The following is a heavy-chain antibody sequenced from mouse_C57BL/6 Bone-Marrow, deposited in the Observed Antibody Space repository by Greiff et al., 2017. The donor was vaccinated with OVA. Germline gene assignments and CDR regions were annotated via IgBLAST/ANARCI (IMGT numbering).Heavy chain of an antibody. J-gene: IGHJ2*01. V-gene: IGHV1-81*01. CDR3: SRSPYYYGSRGY. CDR1: GYTFTSYG. CDR2: IYPRSGNN. Sequence: QVQLQQSGAELARPGASVKLSCKASGYTFTSYGISWVKQRTGQGLEWIGEIYPRSGNNYYNESLKGQATLTADKSYSTAYMELRSLTSVDTAVDFCSRSPYYYGSRGYWGQGTTLTVSS. D-gene: IGHD1-1*01.